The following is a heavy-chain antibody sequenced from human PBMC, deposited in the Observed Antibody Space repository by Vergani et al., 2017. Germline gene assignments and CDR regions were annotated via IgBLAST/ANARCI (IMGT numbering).Heavy chain of an antibody. J-gene: IGHJ3*02. D-gene: IGHD1-14*01. Sequence: EVQLVESGGGLVKPGGSLRLSCAASGFTFSNAWMSWVRQAPGKGLEWVGRIKSKTDGGTTDYAAPVKGRFTISRDDSKNTLYLQMNSLRAEDTALYYCAKDGPGDAFDIWGQGTMVTVSS. CDR2: IKSKTDGGTT. V-gene: IGHV3-15*05. CDR1: GFTFSNAW. CDR3: AKDGPGDAFDI.